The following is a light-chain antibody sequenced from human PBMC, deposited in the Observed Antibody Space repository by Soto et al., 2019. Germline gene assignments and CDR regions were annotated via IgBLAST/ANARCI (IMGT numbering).Light chain of an antibody. V-gene: IGLV2-14*01. Sequence: QSALTQPASVSGSPGPSITISCTATSSDDGGYNYVSWYQQHPGKAPKLMIYDVSNRPSGVSNRFSGSKSGNTASLTISGLQAEDEADYYCSSYTSSRTLEVFGTGTKVTV. CDR3: SSYTSSRTLEV. J-gene: IGLJ1*01. CDR2: DVS. CDR1: SSDDGGYNY.